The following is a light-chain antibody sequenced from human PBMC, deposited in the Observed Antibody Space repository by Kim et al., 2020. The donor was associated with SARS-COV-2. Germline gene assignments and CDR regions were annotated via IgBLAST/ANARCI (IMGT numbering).Light chain of an antibody. V-gene: IGLV1-44*01. J-gene: IGLJ3*02. Sequence: GQRVTISCSASSSNIGRNIVNWYQHLPGTAPKLLIYTNNQRPSGVPDRFSASKSGTSASLAISGLQAEDEADYYCVSWDDSLNGWVFCGGTQLTVL. CDR2: TNN. CDR1: SSNIGRNI. CDR3: VSWDDSLNGWV.